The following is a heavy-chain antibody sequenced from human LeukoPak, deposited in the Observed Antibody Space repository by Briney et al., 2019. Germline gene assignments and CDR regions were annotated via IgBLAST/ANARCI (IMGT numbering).Heavy chain of an antibody. V-gene: IGHV4-31*03. CDR2: IYYSGST. J-gene: IGHJ5*02. CDR3: ARGYCSSTSCSKNWFDP. CDR1: GGSISSGGYY. Sequence: SQTLSLTCTVSGGSISSGGYYWSWIRQHPGKGLEWIGYIYYSGSTYYNPSLKSRVTISVDTSKNQFSLKLSSVTAADTAVYYCARGYCSSTSCSKNWFDPWGQGTLVTVYS. D-gene: IGHD2-2*01.